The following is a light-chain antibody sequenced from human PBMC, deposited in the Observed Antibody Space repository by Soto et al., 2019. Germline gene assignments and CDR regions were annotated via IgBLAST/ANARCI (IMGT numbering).Light chain of an antibody. Sequence: QSALTQPASVSGSPGQSITISCTGTSSDVGGYNYVSWYQQHPGKAPKLMIYDVSNRPSGVSNRFSGSKSGNTASLTISGLQAEDEAEYYCSSYTSSSTLLYAFGTGTKLTVL. J-gene: IGLJ1*01. V-gene: IGLV2-14*01. CDR1: SSDVGGYNY. CDR3: SSYTSSSTLLYA. CDR2: DVS.